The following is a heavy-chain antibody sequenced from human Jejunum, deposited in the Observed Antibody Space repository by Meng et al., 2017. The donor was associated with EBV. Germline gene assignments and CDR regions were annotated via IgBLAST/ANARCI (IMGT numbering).Heavy chain of an antibody. CDR2: VNPSPVDT. J-gene: IGHJ4*02. Sequence: QVHRVQSGAAVKKPGDSVKISCKTSGYPFTNYYMHWVRQAPGQGLEWVGMVNPSPVDTNYARKFQGRVTMTSDTSTSTVHMELNSLKSDDTAVYYCARGLDSSTPGTDWGQGTLVTVSS. CDR3: ARGLDSSTPGTD. CDR1: GYPFTNYY. D-gene: IGHD6-13*01. V-gene: IGHV1-46*01.